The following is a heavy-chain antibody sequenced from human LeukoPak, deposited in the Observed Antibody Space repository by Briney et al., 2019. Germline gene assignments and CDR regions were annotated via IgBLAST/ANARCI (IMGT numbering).Heavy chain of an antibody. CDR1: GGSIISGSKS. V-gene: IGHV4-39*07. Sequence: PSETLSLTCTVSGGSIISGSKSWGWIRQAPGTGLEWIGSIYYSGTTYYNPSLKSRVTISVDTSKNQFSLKLSSVTAADTAVYYCASQSGGSYCGGDCYSSWGQGTLVTVSS. CDR3: ASQSGGSYCGGDCYSS. D-gene: IGHD2-21*02. CDR2: IYYSGTT. J-gene: IGHJ4*02.